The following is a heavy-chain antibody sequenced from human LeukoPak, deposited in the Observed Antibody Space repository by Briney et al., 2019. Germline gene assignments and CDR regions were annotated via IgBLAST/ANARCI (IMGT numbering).Heavy chain of an antibody. Sequence: GGSLRLSCAASGFTFSSYGMHWVRQAPGKGLEWVAFIRYDGSNKYYADSVKGRFTFSRDNSKNTLYLQMNSLRAEDTAVYYCAKTPWQGSYFDYWGQGTLVTVSS. D-gene: IGHD2-15*01. J-gene: IGHJ4*02. V-gene: IGHV3-30*02. CDR2: IRYDGSNK. CDR1: GFTFSSYG. CDR3: AKTPWQGSYFDY.